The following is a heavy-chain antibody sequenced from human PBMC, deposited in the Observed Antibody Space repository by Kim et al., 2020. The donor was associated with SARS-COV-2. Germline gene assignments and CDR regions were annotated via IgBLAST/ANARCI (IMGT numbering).Heavy chain of an antibody. CDR1: GGSFSGYY. D-gene: IGHD3-10*01. V-gene: IGHV4-34*01. CDR2: INHSGST. CDR3: ARGGPLLWFGESHYFDY. J-gene: IGHJ4*02. Sequence: SETLSLTCAVYGGSFSGYYWSWIRQPPGKGLEWIGEINHSGSTNYNPALKSRVTISVETSKKQFSLKLSSVTAADTAGYYCARGGPLLWFGESHYFDYWRQASLLTVSS.